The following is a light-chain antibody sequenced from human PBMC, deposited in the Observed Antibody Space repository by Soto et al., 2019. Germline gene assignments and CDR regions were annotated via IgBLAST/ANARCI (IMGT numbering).Light chain of an antibody. CDR1: SSDVGGYNY. CDR2: AVS. V-gene: IGLV2-14*01. Sequence: QSLRTQPASVCGAPGQSITISCTGTSSDVGGYNYVSWYQQHPGKAPKLMIYAVSTRPSGVSHRFSGSKSGNTASLTISGLQAEDEADYYCSSYTSSSTPYVFATGTQVTVL. J-gene: IGLJ1*01. CDR3: SSYTSSSTPYV.